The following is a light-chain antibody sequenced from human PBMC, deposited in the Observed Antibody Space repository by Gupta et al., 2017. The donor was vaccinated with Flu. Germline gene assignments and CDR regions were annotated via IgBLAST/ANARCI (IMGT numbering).Light chain of an antibody. J-gene: IGKJ2*01. Sequence: QKPGKGPKLLIYSASSWRRGVPPRFSGSGFGKDFTLTISRGQPEDYASYYCQQSDSNPMYSFGRGTKLDIK. V-gene: IGKV1-39*01. CDR2: SAS. CDR3: QQSDSNPMYS.